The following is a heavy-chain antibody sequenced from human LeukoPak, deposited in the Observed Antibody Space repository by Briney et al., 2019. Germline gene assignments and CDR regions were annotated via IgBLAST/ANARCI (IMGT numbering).Heavy chain of an antibody. J-gene: IGHJ5*02. CDR3: ARLLQQPFNWFDP. V-gene: IGHV4-39*01. CDR2: IYYSGST. Sequence: SETLSLTCTVSGGSISSSSYYWGWIRQPPGKGLEWIGSIYYSGSTYYNPSLKSRVTISVDTSKNQFSLKLSSVTAADTAVYYRARLLQQPFNWFDPWGQGTLVTVSS. CDR1: GGSISSSSYY. D-gene: IGHD6-13*01.